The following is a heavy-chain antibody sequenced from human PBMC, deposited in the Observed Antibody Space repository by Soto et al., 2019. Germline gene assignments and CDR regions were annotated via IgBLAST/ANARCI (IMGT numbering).Heavy chain of an antibody. CDR1: GFTFSSYG. D-gene: IGHD2-21*02. CDR2: ISYDGSNK. CDR3: AKDSRIVVVTAPYDY. J-gene: IGHJ4*02. V-gene: IGHV3-30*18. Sequence: QVQLVESGGGVVQPGRSLRLSCAASGFTFSSYGMHWVRQAPGKGLEWVAVISYDGSNKYYVDSVKGRFTISRDNSKITLYLQRNSLRAEDTAVYYCAKDSRIVVVTAPYDYWGQGTLVTVSS.